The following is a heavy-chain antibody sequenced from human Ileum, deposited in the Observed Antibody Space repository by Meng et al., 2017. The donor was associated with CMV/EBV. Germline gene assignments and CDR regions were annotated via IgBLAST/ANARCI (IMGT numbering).Heavy chain of an antibody. Sequence: ASVKVSCKSTGFTFTGYYMHWLRQAPGQGLEWMGWIKLDNGRTDYAQKFQGRVTLTRDTSINTAYMELNMLRHDDTAVYYCARDPGCDGPSCYGIGWDLWGQGTLVTVSS. CDR2: IKLDNGRT. V-gene: IGHV1-2*02. J-gene: IGHJ5*02. D-gene: IGHD2-2*01. CDR3: ARDPGCDGPSCYGIGWDL. CDR1: GFTFTGYY.